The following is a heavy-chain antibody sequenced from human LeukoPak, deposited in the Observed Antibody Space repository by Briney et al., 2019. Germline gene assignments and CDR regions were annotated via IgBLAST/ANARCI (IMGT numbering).Heavy chain of an antibody. Sequence: ASVKVSCKASGYTFTSYGISWVRQAPGQGLEWRGWISAYNGNTNYAQKLQGRVTMTTDTSTSTAYMELRSLRSGDTAVYYCARGGYSSGWYLGMDVWGQGTTVTVSS. CDR3: ARGGYSSGWYLGMDV. CDR1: GYTFTSYG. D-gene: IGHD6-19*01. J-gene: IGHJ6*02. V-gene: IGHV1-18*01. CDR2: ISAYNGNT.